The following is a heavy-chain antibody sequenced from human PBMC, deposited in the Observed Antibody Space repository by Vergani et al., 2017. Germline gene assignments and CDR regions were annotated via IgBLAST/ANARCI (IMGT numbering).Heavy chain of an antibody. CDR1: GFTFGDYA. V-gene: IGHV3-49*03. Sequence: EVQLVESGGGLVQPGRSLRLSCTASGFTFGDYAMSWFRQAPGKGLEWVGFIRSKAYGGTTEYAASVKGRFTISRDDSKSIAYLQMNSLKTEDTAVYYCTRHGYYYYGMDVWGQGTTVTVSS. J-gene: IGHJ6*02. CDR2: IRSKAYGGTT. CDR3: TRHGYYYYGMDV.